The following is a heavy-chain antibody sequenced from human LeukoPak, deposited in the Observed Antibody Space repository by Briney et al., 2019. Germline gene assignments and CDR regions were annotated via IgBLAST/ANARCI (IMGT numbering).Heavy chain of an antibody. CDR2: IYPGDSDT. J-gene: IGHJ4*02. CDR1: GYTFTRYW. V-gene: IGHV5-51*01. CDR3: ARRDDSSDYYYYY. Sequence: GESLKISCKGSGYTFTRYWIGWVRQMPGKGLEWMGIIYPGDSDTRYSPSFEGQVTISADKSISTAYLQWSSLQASDTAMYYCARRDDSSDYYYYYWGQGTLVTVSS. D-gene: IGHD3-22*01.